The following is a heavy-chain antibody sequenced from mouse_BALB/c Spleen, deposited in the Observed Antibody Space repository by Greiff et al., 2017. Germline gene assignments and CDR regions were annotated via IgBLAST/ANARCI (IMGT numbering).Heavy chain of an antibody. D-gene: IGHD1-2*01. Sequence: QVQLQQSGPGLVQPSQILSITCTVSGFSLTSYGVHWVRQSPGKGLEWLGVIWSGGSTDYNAAFISRLSISKDNSKSQVFFKMNSLQANDTAIYYCASPHYYGYDYYAMDYWGQGTSVTVSS. CDR3: ASPHYYGYDYYAMDY. J-gene: IGHJ4*01. V-gene: IGHV2-2*02. CDR2: IWSGGST. CDR1: GFSLTSYG.